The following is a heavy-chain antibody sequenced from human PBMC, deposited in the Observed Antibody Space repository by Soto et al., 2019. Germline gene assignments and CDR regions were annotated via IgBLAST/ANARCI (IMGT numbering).Heavy chain of an antibody. D-gene: IGHD3-22*01. CDR2: IKSESDGEST. J-gene: IGHJ6*02. Sequence: GGSLRLSFAASGFTFSNAWMNWVRQTPGKGLEWVGRIKSESDGESTDYAVPVQGRFTISRDDSKATLYLQMNSLTTEDTAVYYCTTGSTYYYDTSGPLGMDVWGQGTTVTVSS. CDR3: TTGSTYYYDTSGPLGMDV. V-gene: IGHV3-15*07. CDR1: GFTFSNAW.